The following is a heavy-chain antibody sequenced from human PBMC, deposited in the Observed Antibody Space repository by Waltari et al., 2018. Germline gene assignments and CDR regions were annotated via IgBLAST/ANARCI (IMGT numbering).Heavy chain of an antibody. CDR3: ATIGGGSSWYSYYFDY. J-gene: IGHJ4*02. V-gene: IGHV4-38-2*01. Sequence: QVQLQESGPGLVKPSETLSLTCAVSGYSISSGYYWGWIRQPPGKGLEWIGSIYHSGSTYYNPSLKSRVTISVDTSKNQCSLKLSSVTAADTAVYYCATIGGGSSWYSYYFDYWGQGTLVTVSS. D-gene: IGHD6-13*01. CDR2: IYHSGST. CDR1: GYSISSGYY.